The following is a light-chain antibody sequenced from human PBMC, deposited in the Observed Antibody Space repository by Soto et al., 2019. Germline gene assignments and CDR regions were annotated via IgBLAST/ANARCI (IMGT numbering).Light chain of an antibody. V-gene: IGKV3-11*01. Sequence: LSPGERATLSCRASQSVSSYLAWYQQKPGQAPRLLIYDASTRATGISARFSGSGSGTDFTLTISSLEPEDFAVYYCQQRRNWGGTFGRRTKVEI. CDR1: QSVSSY. CDR2: DAS. J-gene: IGKJ4*02. CDR3: QQRRNWGGT.